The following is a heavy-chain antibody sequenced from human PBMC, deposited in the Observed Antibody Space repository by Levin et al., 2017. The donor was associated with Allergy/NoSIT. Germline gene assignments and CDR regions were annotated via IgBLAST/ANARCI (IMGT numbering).Heavy chain of an antibody. CDR2: INPSDSDI. J-gene: IGHJ5*02. Sequence: GESLKISCKGSGYSFTGYWIGWVRQMPGKGLEWMGIINPSDSDIRYNPSFQGQVTISADESLSTAYLQWSSLKASDTGMYYCARHADSGSYYNWFGPWGQGTLVTVSS. V-gene: IGHV5-51*01. CDR3: ARHADSGSYYNWFGP. D-gene: IGHD1-26*01. CDR1: GYSFTGYW.